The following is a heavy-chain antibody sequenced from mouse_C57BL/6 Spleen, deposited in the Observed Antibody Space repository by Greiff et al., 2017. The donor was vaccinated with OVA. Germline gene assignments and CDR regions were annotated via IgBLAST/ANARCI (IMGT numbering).Heavy chain of an antibody. CDR2: IDPSDSET. Sequence: QVQLQQPGAELVRPGSSVKLSCKASGYTFTSYWMHWVKQRPIQGLEWIGNIDPSDSETRYNQKFKDKATLTVDKSSSTAYMQLSSLTSEDSAVYFCARQDYGSIFDYWGQGTTLTVSS. CDR3: ARQDYGSIFDY. J-gene: IGHJ2*01. V-gene: IGHV1-52*01. CDR1: GYTFTSYW. D-gene: IGHD1-1*01.